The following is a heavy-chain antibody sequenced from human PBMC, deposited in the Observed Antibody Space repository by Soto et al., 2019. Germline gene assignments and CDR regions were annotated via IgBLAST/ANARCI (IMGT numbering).Heavy chain of an antibody. V-gene: IGHV3-33*01. D-gene: IGHD3-22*01. CDR3: ARNRGSSGCSDY. J-gene: IGHJ4*02. Sequence: QVQLVESGGGVVQPGRSLSLSCAASGFTFSSYAMHWVHQAPGKGLEWVAVIWYDGSNKYYADSVKGRFTISRDNSKNTLYLQMNSLRAEDTAVYYCARNRGSSGCSDYWGQGTLVTVSS. CDR1: GFTFSSYA. CDR2: IWYDGSNK.